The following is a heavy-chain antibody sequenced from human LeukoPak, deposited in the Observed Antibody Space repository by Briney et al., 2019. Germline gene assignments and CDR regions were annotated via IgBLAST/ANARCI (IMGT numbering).Heavy chain of an antibody. CDR2: INHSGST. CDR3: ARGQRGYSYGPAAFDI. D-gene: IGHD5-18*01. J-gene: IGHJ3*02. V-gene: IGHV4-34*01. Sequence: SETLSLTCAVYGGSFSGYYWSWIRQPPGKGLEWIGEINHSGSTNYNPSLKSRVTIAVDTSKNQFSLKLSSVTAADTAVYYCARGQRGYSYGPAAFDIWGQGTMVTVSS. CDR1: GGSFSGYY.